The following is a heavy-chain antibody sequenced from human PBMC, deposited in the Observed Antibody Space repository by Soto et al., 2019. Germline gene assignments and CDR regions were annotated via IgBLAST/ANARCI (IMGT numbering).Heavy chain of an antibody. CDR2: ISYDGSNK. CDR1: GFTFSSYA. D-gene: IGHD3-22*01. Sequence: QVQLVESGGGVVQPGRSLRLSCAASGFTFSSYAMHWVRQAPGKGLEWVAVISYDGSNKYYADSVKGRFTISRDNSKNTLYLQMNSLRAEDTAVYYCASGGYYYYDSSGYFDYWGQGTLVTVSS. J-gene: IGHJ4*02. CDR3: ASGGYYYYDSSGYFDY. V-gene: IGHV3-30-3*01.